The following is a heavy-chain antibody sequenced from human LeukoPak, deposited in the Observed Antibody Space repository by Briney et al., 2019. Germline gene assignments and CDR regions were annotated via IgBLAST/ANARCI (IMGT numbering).Heavy chain of an antibody. V-gene: IGHV4-59*13. CDR1: GGSISSYY. CDR2: IYYSGST. CDR3: ARGSGLYGMDV. D-gene: IGHD2-15*01. Sequence: SETLSLTCTVSGGSISSYYWSWIRQPPGKGLEWIGDIYYSGSTNYNPSLKSRVTISVDTSKNQFSLRLSSVTAADTAVYYCARGSGLYGMDVWGQGTTVTVSS. J-gene: IGHJ6*02.